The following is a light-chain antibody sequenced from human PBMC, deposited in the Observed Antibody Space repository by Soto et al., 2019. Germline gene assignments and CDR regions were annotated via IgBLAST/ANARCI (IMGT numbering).Light chain of an antibody. CDR2: GAS. CDR1: QSVSSSY. Sequence: EIVLTQSPGTLSLSPGERATLSCRASQSVSSSYLAWYQQKPGQAPRLLIYGASSRATGIPDRFSGSGSGTDFTLTISRLEPEDFAVYDCQQDDNSPLTFGGGTKVEI. J-gene: IGKJ4*01. CDR3: QQDDNSPLT. V-gene: IGKV3-20*01.